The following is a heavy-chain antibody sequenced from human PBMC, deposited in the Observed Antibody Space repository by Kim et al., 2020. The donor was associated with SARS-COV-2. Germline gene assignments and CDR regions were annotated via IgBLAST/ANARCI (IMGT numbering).Heavy chain of an antibody. J-gene: IGHJ3*02. D-gene: IGHD6-13*01. CDR3: ARLGSSSVLDAFDI. V-gene: IGHV4-59*08. Sequence: NPSLKSRVTISVDTSKNQFSLKLSSVTAADTAVYYCARLGSSSVLDAFDIWGQGTMVTVSS.